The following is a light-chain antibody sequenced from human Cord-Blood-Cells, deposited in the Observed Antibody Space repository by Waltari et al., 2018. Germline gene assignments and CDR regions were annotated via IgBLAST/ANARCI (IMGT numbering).Light chain of an antibody. CDR3: AAWDDSLRGV. V-gene: IGLV1-47*03. CDR2: RNN. CDR1: SSNIRSNY. Sequence: QSVLTQPPSASGTPGQRVTISCSGSSSNIRSNYVYWYQQLPGTAPKLLIYRNNQRPSGVPDRFSGSKSGTSASLAISGLWSEDEADYYCAAWDDSLRGVFGGGTKLTVL. J-gene: IGLJ3*02.